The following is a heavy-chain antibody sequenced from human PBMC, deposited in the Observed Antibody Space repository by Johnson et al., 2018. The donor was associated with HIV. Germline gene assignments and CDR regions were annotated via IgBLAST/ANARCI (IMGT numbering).Heavy chain of an antibody. J-gene: IGHJ3*02. CDR2: ISKNGDNT. CDR3: ASGGNYYYGSGSFAFDI. CDR1: GFTFSSHA. V-gene: IGHV3-64*01. D-gene: IGHD3-10*01. Sequence: VQLVVSGGGLVQPGGSLRLSCAASGFTFSSHAMHWVRQAPGKGLEYVSAISKNGDNTYYASSVDGRFTISRDNSKHTLYLQMNSLRAEDTAVYYCASGGNYYYGSGSFAFDIWGQGTMVTVSS.